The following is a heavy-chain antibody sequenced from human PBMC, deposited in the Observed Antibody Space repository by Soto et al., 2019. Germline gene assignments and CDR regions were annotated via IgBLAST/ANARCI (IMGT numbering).Heavy chain of an antibody. CDR2: ISGYNGNT. D-gene: IGHD3-22*01. CDR3: ARDREYYYVGSGTYYYQYGMDV. V-gene: IGHV1-18*04. J-gene: IGHJ6*02. CDR1: GYTFTNYG. Sequence: QVQLVESGAEVKKPGASVKVSCKASGYTFTNYGISWVRQAPGQGLELLGWISGYNGNTKYAQKFQGRVTMTTDTPTNTAYMDLRSLRADDTAVYYCARDREYYYVGSGTYYYQYGMDVWGQGTTVTVS.